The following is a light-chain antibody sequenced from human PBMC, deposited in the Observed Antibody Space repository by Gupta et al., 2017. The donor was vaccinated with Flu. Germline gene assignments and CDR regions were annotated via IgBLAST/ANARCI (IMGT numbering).Light chain of an antibody. CDR3: QSYDRSLSGYV. CDR2: GNS. Sequence: QSVLTQPPSVSGAPVQRVTISCTGSSYNIGARYDVHWYQLLPGTAPKLLIYGNSNRPSGVPDRFSGSKSGTSASLAITGLQAEDEADYFCQSYDRSLSGYVFGSGTKVTVL. J-gene: IGLJ1*01. CDR1: SYNIGARYD. V-gene: IGLV1-40*01.